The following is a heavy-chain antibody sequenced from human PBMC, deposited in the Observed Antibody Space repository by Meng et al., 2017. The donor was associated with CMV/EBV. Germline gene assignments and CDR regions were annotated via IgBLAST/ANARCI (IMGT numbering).Heavy chain of an antibody. CDR1: GFTFSSYS. D-gene: IGHD4/OR15-4a*01. J-gene: IGHJ6*02. Sequence: GESLKISCAASGFTFSSYSMNWVRQAPGEGLEWVSYISSSSSTIYYADSVKGRFTISRDNAKSSLYLQMNSLRAEDTAVYYCARDSRLWSNYYYYGMDVWGQGTTVTVSS. V-gene: IGHV3-48*04. CDR2: ISSSSSTI. CDR3: ARDSRLWSNYYYYGMDV.